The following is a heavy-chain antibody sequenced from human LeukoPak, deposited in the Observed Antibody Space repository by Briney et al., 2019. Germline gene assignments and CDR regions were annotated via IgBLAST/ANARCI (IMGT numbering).Heavy chain of an antibody. D-gene: IGHD2-2*01. J-gene: IGHJ6*03. CDR2: IIPIFGTA. CDR3: ARVVPAAMSVYYYYMDV. V-gene: IGHV1-69*13. Sequence: SVEVSCKASGGTFSSYAISWVRQAPGQGLEWMGGIIPIFGTANYAQKFQGRVTITADESTSTAYMELSSLRSEDTAVYYCARVVPAAMSVYYYYMDVWGKGTTVTVSS. CDR1: GGTFSSYA.